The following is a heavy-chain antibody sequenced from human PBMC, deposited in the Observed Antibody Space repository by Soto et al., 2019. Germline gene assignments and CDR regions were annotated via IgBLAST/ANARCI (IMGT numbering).Heavy chain of an antibody. J-gene: IGHJ4*02. Sequence: EVQLLESGGGLVQPGGSLRLSCAASGFTFSSYAMSWVRQAPGKGLEWVSAISDSGGSTYYADSVKGRFTISRDNSKNTLYLQMNSLRAEDTAVYYCATFIRPPYYFDYWGQGTLVTVSS. CDR2: ISDSGGST. V-gene: IGHV3-23*01. CDR1: GFTFSSYA. CDR3: ATFIRPPYYFDY.